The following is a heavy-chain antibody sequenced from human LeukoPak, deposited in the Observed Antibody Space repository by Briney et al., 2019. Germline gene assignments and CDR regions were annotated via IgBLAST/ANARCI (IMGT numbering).Heavy chain of an antibody. Sequence: PGGSLRLSCAASGFTVSSNYMSWVRQAPGKGLEWVSVIYSGGSTYYADSVKGRFTISRDNSKNTLYLQMNSLRAEDTAVYYCAGDFKSSWYPYYYYGMDVWGKGTTVTVSS. V-gene: IGHV3-53*01. CDR2: IYSGGST. CDR1: GFTVSSNY. D-gene: IGHD6-13*01. J-gene: IGHJ6*04. CDR3: AGDFKSSWYPYYYYGMDV.